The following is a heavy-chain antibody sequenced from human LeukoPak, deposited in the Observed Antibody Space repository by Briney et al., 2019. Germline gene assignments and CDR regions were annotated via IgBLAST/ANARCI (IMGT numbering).Heavy chain of an antibody. CDR1: GGSISSYY. CDR2: IYYSGST. CDR3: ARGQVGATLPIDY. V-gene: IGHV4-59*01. D-gene: IGHD1-26*01. Sequence: SETLSLTCTVSGGSISSYYWSWIRQPPGKGLEWIGYIYYSGSTNYNPSLKSRVTISVDTSKNQFSLKLSSVTAADTAVYYCARGQVGATLPIDYWGQGTLVTVSS. J-gene: IGHJ4*02.